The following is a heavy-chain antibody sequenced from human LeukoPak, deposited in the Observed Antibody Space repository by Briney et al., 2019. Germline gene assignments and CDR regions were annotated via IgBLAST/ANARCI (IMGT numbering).Heavy chain of an antibody. CDR1: GFTFSSYA. J-gene: IGHJ4*02. CDR2: ISGSGGGT. CDR3: AKTTAGYSSGRYPGWPVDY. V-gene: IGHV3-23*01. D-gene: IGHD6-19*01. Sequence: GGSLRLSCGASGFTFSSYAVSWVRQAPGKGLEWVSAISGSGGGTYYADSVKGRFTFSRDNSKDTVYLQMNSLSTEDTAVYYCAKTTAGYSSGRYPGWPVDYWGQGTLVTVSS.